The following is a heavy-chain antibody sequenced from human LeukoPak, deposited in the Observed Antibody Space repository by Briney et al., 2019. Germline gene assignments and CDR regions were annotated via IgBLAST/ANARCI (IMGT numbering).Heavy chain of an antibody. CDR2: ISSNGGST. D-gene: IGHD4-23*01. Sequence: GGSLRLSCAASGFTFSSYAMHWVRQAPGKGLEYVSAISSNGGSTYYANSVKGRFTISRDNSKNTVYLQMSSLRAEDTALYYCAKDILHYGSNSGVFPLGQWGQRTLVTVSS. V-gene: IGHV3-64*01. J-gene: IGHJ4*02. CDR1: GFTFSSYA. CDR3: AKDILHYGSNSGVFPLGQ.